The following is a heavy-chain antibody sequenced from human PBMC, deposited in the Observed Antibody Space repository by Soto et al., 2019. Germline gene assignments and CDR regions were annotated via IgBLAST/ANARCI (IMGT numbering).Heavy chain of an antibody. Sequence: QVQLVQSGAELNKPGSSVTVSCRASGGTFSNYAINWVRQAPGQGLEWMAGIITLFGTTNYAQKFQGRVTITADESTSTAYMELTSLRAEDTAGFYGATSPYSYDTRGHRDYWGQGTLVTATS. CDR3: ATSPYSYDTRGHRDY. CDR1: GGTFSNYA. J-gene: IGHJ4*02. CDR2: IITLFGTT. D-gene: IGHD3-22*01. V-gene: IGHV1-69*12.